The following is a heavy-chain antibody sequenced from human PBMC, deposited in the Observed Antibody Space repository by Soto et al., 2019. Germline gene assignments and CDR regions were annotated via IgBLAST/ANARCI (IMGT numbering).Heavy chain of an antibody. J-gene: IGHJ1*01. V-gene: IGHV3-53*01. Sequence: GGSLRLSCAASGFTVSSNYMSWVRQAPGKGLGWVSVIHGGGSTYYADSVKGRFTISRDNSKNTLYLQMNSLRAEDTAVYYCARGLLSIAVAGTPPWPEYLQHWGQGTLVTVSS. D-gene: IGHD6-19*01. CDR1: GFTVSSNY. CDR3: ARGLLSIAVAGTPPWPEYLQH. CDR2: IHGGGST.